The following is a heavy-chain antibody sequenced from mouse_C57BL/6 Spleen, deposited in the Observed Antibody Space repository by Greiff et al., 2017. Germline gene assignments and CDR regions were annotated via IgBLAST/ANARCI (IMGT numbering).Heavy chain of an antibody. CDR3: ARRYYGSSSGYVDV. D-gene: IGHD1-1*01. V-gene: IGHV2-9-1*01. CDR2: IWTGGGT. Sequence: VKLMESGPGLVAPSQSLSITCTVSGFSLTSYAISWVRQPPGKGLEWLGVIWTGGGTNYNSALKSRLSISKDNSKSQVFLKMNSLQTDDTARYYCARRYYGSSSGYVDVWGTGTTVTVSS. J-gene: IGHJ1*03. CDR1: GFSLTSYA.